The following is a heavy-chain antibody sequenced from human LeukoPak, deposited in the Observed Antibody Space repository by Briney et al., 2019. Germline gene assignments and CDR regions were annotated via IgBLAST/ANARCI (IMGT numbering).Heavy chain of an antibody. Sequence: PSETLSLTCAVYGGPFSGYYWSWIRQPPGKGLEWIGEINHSGSTNYNPSLRSRVTISVDTSKNQFSLKLSSVTAADTAVYYCARGGGWFDYWGQGTLVTVSS. CDR3: ARGGGWFDY. D-gene: IGHD4-23*01. V-gene: IGHV4-34*01. CDR1: GGPFSGYY. CDR2: INHSGST. J-gene: IGHJ5*01.